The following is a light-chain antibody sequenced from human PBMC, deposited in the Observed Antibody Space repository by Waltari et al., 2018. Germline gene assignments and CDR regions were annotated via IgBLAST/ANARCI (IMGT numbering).Light chain of an antibody. CDR1: SGYSHYK. J-gene: IGLJ3*02. CDR3: GTDHRSGSNSFWV. Sequence: QPVLTQPPSASASLGASVTLTCTLSSGYSHYKVDWYQQRPGKGPQFVMRVDTGGIVGSKGNRFPDRVSVLGSGSNPYLTIKNIQEEDESEYHCGTDHRSGSNSFWVFGGGTKLTVL. CDR2: VDTGGIVG. V-gene: IGLV9-49*01.